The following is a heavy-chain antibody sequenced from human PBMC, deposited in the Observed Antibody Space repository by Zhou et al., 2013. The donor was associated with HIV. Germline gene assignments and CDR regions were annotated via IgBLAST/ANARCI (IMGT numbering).Heavy chain of an antibody. D-gene: IGHD6-19*01. J-gene: IGHJ3*01. V-gene: IGHV1-69*09. Sequence: QSQLAQSGPEVKKPGSSVKISCAGGFNNRAVTWVRQVPGQGLTWVGSSIPVHQPTTYAQQFQGRVSITTDRSLWTAFLELKSLKEDDTAVYFCARAPPPPNYSDGFVVGGSLDVWGRGTKGHCLF. CDR1: GFNNRA. CDR3: ARAPPPPNYSDGFVVGGSLDV. CDR2: SIPVHQPT.